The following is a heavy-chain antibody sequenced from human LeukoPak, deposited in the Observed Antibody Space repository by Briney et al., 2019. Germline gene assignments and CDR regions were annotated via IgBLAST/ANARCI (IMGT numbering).Heavy chain of an antibody. CDR2: SYYSGST. CDR1: GGSISTYY. J-gene: IGHJ4*02. D-gene: IGHD2-15*01. V-gene: IGHV4-59*01. Sequence: SETLSLTCTVSGGSISTYYWSWIRQPPGKGLEWIGFSYYSGSTNYNPCLRSRVTISVDTSKNQFSLKLTSVTAADTAVYYSAREVVASQGHIDYWGQGTLVTVSS. CDR3: AREVVASQGHIDY.